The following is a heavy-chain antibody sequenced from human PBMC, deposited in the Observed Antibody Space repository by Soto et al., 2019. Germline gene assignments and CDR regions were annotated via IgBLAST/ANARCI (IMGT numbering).Heavy chain of an antibody. CDR2: IIPIFGTA. D-gene: IGHD6-19*01. V-gene: IGHV1-69*13. CDR3: AREGNSSGWFGTYFDY. Sequence: SVKVSCKASGGTFSSYAISWVRQAPGQGLEWMGGIIPIFGTANYAQKFQGRVTITADESTSTAYMELSSLRSEDTAVYYCAREGNSSGWFGTYFDYWGQGTLVTVSS. J-gene: IGHJ4*02. CDR1: GGTFSSYA.